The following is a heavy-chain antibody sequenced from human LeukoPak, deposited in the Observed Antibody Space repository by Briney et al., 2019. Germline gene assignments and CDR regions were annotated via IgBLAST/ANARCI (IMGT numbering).Heavy chain of an antibody. CDR2: INPNSGGT. CDR3: TTLSDGDTFDI. J-gene: IGHJ3*02. CDR1: GYTFTSFD. Sequence: GASVKVSCTASGYTFTSFDFNWVRQAPGQGLEWMGRINPNSGGTNYAQKFQGRVTMTRDTSSSTAYMELSSLRSDDTAVYFCTTLSDGDTFDIWGQGTLVTVSS. D-gene: IGHD1-14*01. V-gene: IGHV1-2*06.